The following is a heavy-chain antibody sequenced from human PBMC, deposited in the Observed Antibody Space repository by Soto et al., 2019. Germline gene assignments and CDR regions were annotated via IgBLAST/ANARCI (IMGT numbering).Heavy chain of an antibody. V-gene: IGHV1-8*01. CDR1: GYTFTSYD. CDR3: AREKVTSGYPD. Sequence: QVQLVQSGAEVKKPGASVKVSCKASGYTFTSYDIHWVRQATGQGLEWMGWMNPNSGNTAYAQKFQGRITMTRNTSISTAYMELSSLRSEDTAVYYGAREKVTSGYPDWGQGTLVTVSS. J-gene: IGHJ4*02. CDR2: MNPNSGNT. D-gene: IGHD3-22*01.